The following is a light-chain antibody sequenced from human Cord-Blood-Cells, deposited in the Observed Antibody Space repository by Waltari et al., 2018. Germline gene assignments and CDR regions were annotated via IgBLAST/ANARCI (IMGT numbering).Light chain of an antibody. Sequence: EIVLTKSPGTLSLSPGERANLSCRASQSVSSSYLAWYQQKPGQAPRLLIYGASSRATGIPDRFSGSGSGTDFTLTISRLEPEDFAVYYCQQYGSSPATFGQGTKVEIK. V-gene: IGKV3-20*01. CDR3: QQYGSSPAT. J-gene: IGKJ1*01. CDR1: QSVSSSY. CDR2: GAS.